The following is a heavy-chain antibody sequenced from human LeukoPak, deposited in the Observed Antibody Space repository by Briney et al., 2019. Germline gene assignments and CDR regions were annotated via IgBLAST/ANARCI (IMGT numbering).Heavy chain of an antibody. D-gene: IGHD1-1*01. Sequence: SETLSLTCTVSGGSISSSPYYWAWIRQPPGRGLEWIGSIYYRGNTYHNPSLKSRVIISVDPSKNQFSLSVISVTAADTAVYFCARPTTGPATQGYDSWGQGILVTVAS. CDR1: GGSISSSPYY. CDR3: ARPTTGPATQGYDS. CDR2: IYYRGNT. J-gene: IGHJ4*02. V-gene: IGHV4-39*01.